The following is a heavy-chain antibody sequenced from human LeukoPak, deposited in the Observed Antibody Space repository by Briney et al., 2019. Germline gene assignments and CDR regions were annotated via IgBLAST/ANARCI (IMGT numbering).Heavy chain of an antibody. V-gene: IGHV4-38-2*02. CDR2: IYHSGST. D-gene: IGHD1-26*01. CDR3: ARLVGATDDVDFDY. Sequence: SETLSLTCTVSGYSISSGYYWGWIRQPPGKGLEWIGSIYHSGSTYYNPSLKSRVTISVDTSKNQFSLKLSSVTAADTAVYYCARLVGATDDVDFDYWGQGTLVTVSS. J-gene: IGHJ4*02. CDR1: GYSISSGYY.